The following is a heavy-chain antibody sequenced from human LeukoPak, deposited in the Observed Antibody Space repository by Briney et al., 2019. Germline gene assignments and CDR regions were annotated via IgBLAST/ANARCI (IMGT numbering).Heavy chain of an antibody. V-gene: IGHV3-23*01. Sequence: GGSLTLSCAASGFTFSRYSMNWVRQAPGNWLESVSSISGSGNDTYYADSVKGRFTISRDNSKTTLYLQMYSLRAEDTALYYCAKLGCTGTICYANYWGQGTLVTVSS. CDR2: ISGSGNDT. J-gene: IGHJ4*02. CDR1: GFTFSRYS. CDR3: AKLGCTGTICYANY. D-gene: IGHD2-2*01.